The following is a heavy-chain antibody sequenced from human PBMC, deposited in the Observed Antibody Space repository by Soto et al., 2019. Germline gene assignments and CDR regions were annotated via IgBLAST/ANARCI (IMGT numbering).Heavy chain of an antibody. CDR3: ARVGAGYCSGGSCYDY. CDR1: GGTFSSYT. CDR2: IIPILGIA. Sequence: QVQLVQSGAEVKKPGSSVKVSCKASGGTFSSYTISWVRQAPGQGLEWMGRIIPILGIANYAQKFQGRVTITADKSTSTAYMELSSLRSEDTAVYYCARVGAGYCSGGSCYDYWGQGTLVTVSS. D-gene: IGHD2-15*01. J-gene: IGHJ4*02. V-gene: IGHV1-69*02.